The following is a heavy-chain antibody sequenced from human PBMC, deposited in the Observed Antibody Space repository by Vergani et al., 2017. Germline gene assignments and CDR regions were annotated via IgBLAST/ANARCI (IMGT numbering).Heavy chain of an antibody. CDR1: GFTFSSYW. V-gene: IGHV3-74*01. CDR2: ISSDGSST. Sequence: EVQLVESGGGLVQPGGSLRLSCAASGFTFSSYWMHWVRQAPGKGLVWVSRISSDGSSTSYADSVKGRFTISRDNAKNTLYLQMNSLRAEDTAVYYCARGHRSAARWFDPWGQGTLVTVSS. J-gene: IGHJ5*02. CDR3: ARGHRSAARWFDP. D-gene: IGHD2-2*01.